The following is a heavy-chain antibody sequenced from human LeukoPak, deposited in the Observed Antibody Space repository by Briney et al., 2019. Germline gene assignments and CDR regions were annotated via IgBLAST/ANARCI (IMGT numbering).Heavy chain of an antibody. J-gene: IGHJ4*02. V-gene: IGHV1-2*06. D-gene: IGHD3-9*01. CDR1: GYTFTGYY. CDR2: INPNSGGT. Sequence: ASVKVSCKASGYTFTGYYMHWVRQAPGQGLEWMGRINPNSGGTNYAQKFQGRVTMTRDTSISTAYMELSRLRSDDTAVYCCARGSTYYDILTGYQERAHFDYWGQGTLVTVSS. CDR3: ARGSTYYDILTGYQERAHFDY.